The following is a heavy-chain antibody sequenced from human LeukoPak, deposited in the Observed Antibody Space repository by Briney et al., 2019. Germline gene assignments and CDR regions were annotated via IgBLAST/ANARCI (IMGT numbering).Heavy chain of an antibody. D-gene: IGHD1-26*01. V-gene: IGHV3-74*01. Sequence: GGSLRLSCAASGFTFSGYWMHWVRQAPGKGLEWVSRINIDGATTNYADSVKGRFTISRDNATNTLHLQMNSLRADDTAVYYCVRGAVGTGVWFDPWGQGTLVTVSS. CDR2: INIDGATT. CDR3: VRGAVGTGVWFDP. CDR1: GFTFSGYW. J-gene: IGHJ5*02.